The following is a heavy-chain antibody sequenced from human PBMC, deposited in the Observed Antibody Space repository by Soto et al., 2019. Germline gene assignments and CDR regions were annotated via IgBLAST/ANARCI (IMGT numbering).Heavy chain of an antibody. Sequence: QVQLVQSGGEVKKPGASVKVSCKASGYTFSNFGLSWVRQAPGQGLELMGWISPYNGNTNYAQKLQGRLTMTTDKTTSTAYIELRSLRSDDTAVYYCARDRLGVSVTGGGFDSWGQGTLVTVSS. CDR2: ISPYNGNT. D-gene: IGHD2-8*01. V-gene: IGHV1-18*01. J-gene: IGHJ4*02. CDR1: GYTFSNFG. CDR3: ARDRLGVSVTGGGFDS.